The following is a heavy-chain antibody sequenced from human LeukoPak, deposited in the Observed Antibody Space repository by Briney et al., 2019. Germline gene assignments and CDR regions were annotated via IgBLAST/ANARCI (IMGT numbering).Heavy chain of an antibody. D-gene: IGHD3-22*01. V-gene: IGHV3-7*01. CDR2: IKQDGSEK. CDR3: ASFRYYYDSSGYYYFDY. CDR1: GFTFSSYW. J-gene: IGHJ4*02. Sequence: GGSLRLSCAASGFTFSSYWMSWVRQAPGKGREWVANIKQDGSEKYYVVSVKGRFTISRDNAKNSLYLQMNSLRPEDTAVYYCASFRYYYDSSGYYYFDYWGQRALVTVSS.